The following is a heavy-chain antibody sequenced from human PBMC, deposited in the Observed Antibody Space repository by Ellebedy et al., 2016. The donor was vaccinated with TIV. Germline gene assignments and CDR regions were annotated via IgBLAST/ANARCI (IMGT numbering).Heavy chain of an antibody. D-gene: IGHD1-26*01. J-gene: IGHJ6*02. CDR3: ARDRGGLLPYYYGMDV. CDR2: IIPIFGTA. V-gene: IGHV1-69*13. Sequence: SVKVSXXASGGTFSSYAISWVRQAPGQGLEWMGGIIPIFGTANYAQKFQGRVTITADESTSTAYMELSSLRSEDTAVYYCARDRGGLLPYYYGMDVWGQGTTVTVSS. CDR1: GGTFSSYA.